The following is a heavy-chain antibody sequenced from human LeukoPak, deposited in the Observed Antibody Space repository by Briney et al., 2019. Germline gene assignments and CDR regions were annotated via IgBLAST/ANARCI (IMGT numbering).Heavy chain of an antibody. CDR1: GGSISSYY. Sequence: SETLSLTCTVSGGSISSYYWSWIRQPPGKGLEWIGYIYYSGSTNSNPSLKSRVTISVDTSNNQFSLKLSSVTAADAAVYYCARHGHSNNWYVAFDIWGQGTVVTVSS. CDR2: IYYSGST. V-gene: IGHV4-59*08. CDR3: ARHGHSNNWYVAFDI. J-gene: IGHJ3*02. D-gene: IGHD6-13*01.